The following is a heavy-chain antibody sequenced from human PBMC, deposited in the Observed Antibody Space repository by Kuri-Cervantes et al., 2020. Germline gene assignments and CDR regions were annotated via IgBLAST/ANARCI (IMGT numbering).Heavy chain of an antibody. CDR2: LYHSGTT. CDR1: AYSTSSGYY. J-gene: IGHJ3*02. CDR3: ARVPRYYDSSDQNAFDI. V-gene: IGHV4-38-2*02. D-gene: IGHD3-22*01. Sequence: SETLSLTCSVAAYSTSSGYYGGWIRQPTGKGLEWIGSLYHSGTTYYSSSLKSRVTISVDTSKNQFSLKLSSVTAADTAVYYCARVPRYYDSSDQNAFDIWGQGTMVTVSS.